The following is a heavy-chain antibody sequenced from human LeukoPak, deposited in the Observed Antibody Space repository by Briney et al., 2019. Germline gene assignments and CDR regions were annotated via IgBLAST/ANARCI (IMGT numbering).Heavy chain of an antibody. J-gene: IGHJ4*02. CDR2: IYSDNT. CDR3: ARRAGAYSHPYDY. Sequence: GGSLRLSCAGSGFMFSTYGMSWVRQTPGKGLEWVSFIYSDNTHYSDSVKGRFTISRDNSKNTLYLQMNSLRAEDTAVYYCARRAGAYSHPYDYWGQGTLVTVSS. CDR1: GFMFSTYG. V-gene: IGHV3-53*01. D-gene: IGHD4/OR15-4a*01.